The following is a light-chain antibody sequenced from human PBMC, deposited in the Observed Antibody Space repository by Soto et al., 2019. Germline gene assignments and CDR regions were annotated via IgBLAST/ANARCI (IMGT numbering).Light chain of an antibody. V-gene: IGKV3-15*01. J-gene: IGKJ5*01. CDR2: GAS. CDR1: QYISNN. Sequence: EIAMTQSPATLSVSLGESATLSCRASQYISNNLAWYQQRPGQAPSLLIYGASTRATGVPARFSGSGCGTDFRLSISGRQSEDSAVYYCQQYNHWSSITFGQGTRLDIK. CDR3: QQYNHWSSIT.